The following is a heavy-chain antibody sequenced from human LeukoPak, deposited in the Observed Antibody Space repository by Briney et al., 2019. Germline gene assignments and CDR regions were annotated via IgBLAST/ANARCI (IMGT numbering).Heavy chain of an antibody. CDR1: GYTFTDYS. CDR3: ARASSGSYPDY. J-gene: IGHJ4*02. CDR2: ISAYNGNT. D-gene: IGHD1-26*01. Sequence: ASVKVSCKGFGYTFTDYSMNWVRQAPGQGLEWMGWISAYNGNTNYAQKLQGRVTMTTDTSTSTAYMELRSLRSDDTAVYYCARASSGSYPDYWGQGTLVTVSS. V-gene: IGHV1-18*01.